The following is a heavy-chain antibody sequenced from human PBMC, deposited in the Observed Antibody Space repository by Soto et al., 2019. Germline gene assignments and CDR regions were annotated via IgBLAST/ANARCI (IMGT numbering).Heavy chain of an antibody. Sequence: QITLKESGPTLVKPTQTLTLTCIFSGFSLSTSGVGVGWIRQPPGKALEWLAVIYWDDDKRYSPSLKSRVTHATGTSNDPVVLTMITSDPEDTGTFCGSGPTSWGEGAPFEIWGQGPKVTVSS. V-gene: IGHV2-5*02. CDR1: GFSLSTSGVG. CDR3: SGPTSWGEGAPFEI. CDR2: IYWDDDK. J-gene: IGHJ3*02. D-gene: IGHD3-16*01.